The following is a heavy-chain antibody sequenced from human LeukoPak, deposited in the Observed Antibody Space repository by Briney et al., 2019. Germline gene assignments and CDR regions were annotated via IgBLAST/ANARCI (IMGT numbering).Heavy chain of an antibody. CDR1: GGSISSHY. Sequence: SETLSLTCTVSGGSISSHYWSWIRQPPGKGLEWIGYIYYSGSTNYSPSLKSRVTISVDTSKNQFSLKLSSVTAADTAVYYCARHSSYSSGWFPYFDYWGQGTLVTVSS. J-gene: IGHJ4*02. D-gene: IGHD6-19*01. CDR3: ARHSSYSSGWFPYFDY. CDR2: IYYSGST. V-gene: IGHV4-59*08.